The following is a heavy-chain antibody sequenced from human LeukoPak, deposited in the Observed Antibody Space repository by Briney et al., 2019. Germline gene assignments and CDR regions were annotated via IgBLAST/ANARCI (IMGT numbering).Heavy chain of an antibody. CDR3: ARSRITIFGVALDY. J-gene: IGHJ4*02. CDR2: ISYDGSNK. D-gene: IGHD3-3*01. V-gene: IGHV3-30*04. Sequence: GGSLRLSCAASGFTFSSYAMHWVRQAPGKGLEGVAVISYDGSNKYYADSVKGRFTISRDNSKNTLYLQMNSLRAEDTAVYYCARSRITIFGVALDYWGQGTLVTVSS. CDR1: GFTFSSYA.